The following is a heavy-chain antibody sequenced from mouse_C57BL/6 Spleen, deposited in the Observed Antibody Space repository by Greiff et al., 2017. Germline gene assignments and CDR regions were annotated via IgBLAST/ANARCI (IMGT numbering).Heavy chain of an antibody. CDR3: VRQGYDYGGFAY. V-gene: IGHV5-6*01. D-gene: IGHD2-4*01. CDR2: ISSGGSYP. CDR1: GFTFSSYG. Sequence: EVKRVESGGDLVKPGGSLKLSCAASGFTFSSYGMSWVRQTPDQRLEWVATISSGGSYPYYPDRVKGRFTISRANAKNTLYLQMSSLRSEDTAMYYCVRQGYDYGGFAYWGQGTLVTVSA. J-gene: IGHJ3*01.